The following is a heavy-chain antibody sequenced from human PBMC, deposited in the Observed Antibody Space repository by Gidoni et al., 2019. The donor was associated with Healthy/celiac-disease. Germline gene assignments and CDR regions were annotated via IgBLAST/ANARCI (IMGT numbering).Heavy chain of an antibody. D-gene: IGHD3-10*01. J-gene: IGHJ5*02. CDR2: IYYSGST. Sequence: QLQLQESGPGLVKPSETLSLTCTVSGGSISSSSYYWGWIRQPPGKGLEWIGSIYYSGSTYYNPSLKSRVTISVDTSKNQFSLKLSSVTAADTAVYYCARSPLITMVRGVSWFDPWGQGTLVTVSS. CDR3: ARSPLITMVRGVSWFDP. V-gene: IGHV4-39*01. CDR1: GGSISSSSYY.